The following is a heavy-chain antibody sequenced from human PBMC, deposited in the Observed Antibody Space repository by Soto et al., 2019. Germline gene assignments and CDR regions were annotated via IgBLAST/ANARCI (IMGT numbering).Heavy chain of an antibody. Sequence: ASVKVSCKASGFTFTNSAVQWVRQARGQRLEWIGWIVVGSGNTNYAQKFQERVTITRDTSTSTAYMELSSLRSEDTALYFFKNQEVDEIYTWGLGDLVPVSS. CDR1: GFTFTNSA. V-gene: IGHV1-58*01. D-gene: IGHD2-15*01. CDR2: IVVGSGNT. J-gene: IGHJ5*01. CDR3: KNQEVDEIYT.